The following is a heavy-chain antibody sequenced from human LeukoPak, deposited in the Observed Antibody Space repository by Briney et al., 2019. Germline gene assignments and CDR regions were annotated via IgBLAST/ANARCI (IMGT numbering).Heavy chain of an antibody. V-gene: IGHV3-23*01. D-gene: IGHD1-26*01. J-gene: IGHJ4*02. CDR2: ISGGGGST. CDR1: GFTFTSYS. Sequence: PSGGSLRLSCAASGFTFTSYSMNWVRQASGKGLEWVSTISGGGGSTYYADSVKGRFTISRDNSKNTLYLQVNSLRAEDTAVYYCAKGGKWDVAPFDYWGQGTLVTASS. CDR3: AKGGKWDVAPFDY.